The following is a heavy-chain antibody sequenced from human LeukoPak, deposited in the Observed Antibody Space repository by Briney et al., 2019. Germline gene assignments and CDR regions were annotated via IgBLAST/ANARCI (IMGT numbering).Heavy chain of an antibody. CDR1: GFSFSDYD. CDR2: IRYDGSNT. J-gene: IGHJ4*02. D-gene: IGHD3-22*01. CDR3: ARDRGYYDSSGYLI. V-gene: IGHV3-30*02. Sequence: GGSLRLSCAASGFSFSDYDIHWVRLAPGKGLEWVTFIRYDGSNTYAESVKGRFTISRDNAKNSLYLQMNSLRAEDTAVYYCARDRGYYDSSGYLIWGQGTLVTVSS.